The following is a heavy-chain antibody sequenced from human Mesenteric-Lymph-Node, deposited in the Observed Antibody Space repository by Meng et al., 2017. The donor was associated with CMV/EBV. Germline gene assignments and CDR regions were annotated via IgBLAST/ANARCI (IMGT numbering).Heavy chain of an antibody. CDR3: AQGSGSYYSDY. V-gene: IGHV1-8*01. J-gene: IGHJ4*02. CDR1: GYTFTSYD. D-gene: IGHD1-26*01. Sequence: CKASGYTFTSYDINWVRQATGQGLEWMGWMTPNSGNTGYAQKFQGRVTMTRNTSISTAYMELSSLRSEDTAVYYCAQGSGSYYSDYWGQGTLVTVSS. CDR2: MTPNSGNT.